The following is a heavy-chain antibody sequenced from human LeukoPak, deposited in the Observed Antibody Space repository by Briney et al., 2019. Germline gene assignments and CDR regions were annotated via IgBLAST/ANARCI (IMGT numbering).Heavy chain of an antibody. CDR2: INYDGSDK. J-gene: IGHJ4*02. CDR1: GFTFNSYA. D-gene: IGHD6-19*01. V-gene: IGHV3-7*04. CDR3: VRDWPGAGSRGGDY. Sequence: GGSLRLSCAASGFTFNSYAMSWVRQAPGKGLEWVANINYDGSDKYYVESVKGRFTISRDNAKNSLYLQMNSLRAEDTAVYYCVRDWPGAGSRGGDYWGQGTLVTVSS.